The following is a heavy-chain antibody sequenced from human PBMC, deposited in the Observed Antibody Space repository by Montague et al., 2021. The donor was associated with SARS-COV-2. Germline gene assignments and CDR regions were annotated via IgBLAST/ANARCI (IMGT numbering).Heavy chain of an antibody. J-gene: IGHJ6*02. V-gene: IGHV4-59*08. CDR1: SGSISSYY. D-gene: IGHD3-9*01. CDR2: IYYSGST. CDR3: ARGLLRYFFD. Sequence: SETLSLTCTVSSGSISSYYWSWIRQPPGKGLEWIGYIYYSGSTNYNPSLKSRVTISVDTSKKHFSLKLTSMTAADTAIYYCARGLLRYFFDWGQGTTVTVSS.